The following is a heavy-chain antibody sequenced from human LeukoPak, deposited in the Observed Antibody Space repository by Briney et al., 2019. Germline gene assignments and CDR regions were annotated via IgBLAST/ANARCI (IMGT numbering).Heavy chain of an antibody. CDR1: GYSFTSYW. Sequence: GESLKISCKGSGYSFTSYWISWVRQMPGKGLEWMGRIDPSDSYTNYSPSFQGHVTISADKSISTAYLQWSSLKASDTAMYYCARRPLGCGGDCWSDYWGQGTLVTVSS. D-gene: IGHD2-21*02. J-gene: IGHJ4*02. V-gene: IGHV5-10-1*01. CDR3: ARRPLGCGGDCWSDY. CDR2: IDPSDSYT.